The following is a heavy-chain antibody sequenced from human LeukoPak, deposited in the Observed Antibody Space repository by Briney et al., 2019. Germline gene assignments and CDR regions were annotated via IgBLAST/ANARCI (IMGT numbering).Heavy chain of an antibody. Sequence: AASVKVSCKASGYRFTGYYVHWVRQAPGQGLEWMGIINPSGGSTSYAQKFQGRVTMTRDTSTSTVYMELSSLRSEDTAVYYCASLFSSSGWYDYFDYWGQGTLVTVSS. CDR2: INPSGGST. CDR3: ASLFSSSGWYDYFDY. D-gene: IGHD6-19*01. V-gene: IGHV1-46*01. CDR1: GYRFTGYY. J-gene: IGHJ4*02.